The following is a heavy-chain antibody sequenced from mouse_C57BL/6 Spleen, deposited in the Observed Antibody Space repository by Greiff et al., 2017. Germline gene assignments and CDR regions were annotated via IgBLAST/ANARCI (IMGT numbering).Heavy chain of an antibody. CDR3: AELGRKGY. V-gene: IGHV3-6*01. CDR1: GYSITSGYY. J-gene: IGHJ2*01. D-gene: IGHD4-1*01. Sequence: VQLKQSGPGLVKPSQSLSLTCSVTGYSITSGYYWNWIRQFPGNKLEWMGYISYDGSNNYNPSLKNRISITRDTSKNQFFLKLNSVTTEDTATYYCAELGRKGYWGQGTTLTVSS. CDR2: ISYDGSN.